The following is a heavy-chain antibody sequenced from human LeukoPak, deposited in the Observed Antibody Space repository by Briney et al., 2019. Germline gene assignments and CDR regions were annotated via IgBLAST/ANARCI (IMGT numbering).Heavy chain of an antibody. D-gene: IGHD1-26*01. V-gene: IGHV3-7*01. CDR3: ARDKIVGPTTLDY. Sequence: GGSLRLSCAASGFTFSGYWMSWVRQTPEKGLEWVANIKQDGYEKYYVDSVKGRFTISRDNAKNSLYLQMNSLRADDTAIYCCARDKIVGPTTLDYWGQGTLVTVSS. J-gene: IGHJ4*02. CDR1: GFTFSGYW. CDR2: IKQDGYEK.